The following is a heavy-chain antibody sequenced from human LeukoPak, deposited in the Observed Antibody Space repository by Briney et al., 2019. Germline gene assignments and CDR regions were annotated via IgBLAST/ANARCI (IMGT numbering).Heavy chain of an antibody. D-gene: IGHD6-6*01. J-gene: IGHJ4*02. V-gene: IGHV1-8*01. CDR1: GYTFTSYD. CDR3: ARAIRRRIAARPYYFDY. CDR2: MNPNSGNT. Sequence: ASVKVSCKASGYTFTSYDINWVRQATGQGLEWMGWMNPNSGNTGYAQKFQGRVTMTRNTSISTAYMELSSLRSEDTAVYYCARAIRRRIAARPYYFDYWGQGTLVTVSS.